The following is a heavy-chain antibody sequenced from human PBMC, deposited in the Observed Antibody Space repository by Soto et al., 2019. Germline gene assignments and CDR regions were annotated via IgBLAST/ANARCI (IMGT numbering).Heavy chain of an antibody. J-gene: IGHJ6*02. CDR1: GGSISSYY. CDR3: ARRDYYYYGMDV. V-gene: IGHV4-59*01. Sequence: PSETLSLTCTVSGGSISSYYWSWIRQPPGKGLEWIGYIYYSGSTNYNPSLKSRVTISVDTSKYQFSLKLSSVTAADTAVYFCARRDYYYYGMDVWGQGTTVTVSS. CDR2: IYYSGST.